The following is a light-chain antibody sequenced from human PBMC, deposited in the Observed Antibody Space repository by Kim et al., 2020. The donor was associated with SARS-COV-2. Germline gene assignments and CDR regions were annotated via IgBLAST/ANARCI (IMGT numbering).Light chain of an antibody. CDR2: AAS. CDR3: QHYGSSSWT. CDR1: QSVSSSF. Sequence: SPGARATLSCRASQSVSSSFLAWYQQKFGQTPRLLIYAASTRATGIPDRFSGSGSGTDFTLTISRLEPEDFAVYYCQHYGSSSWTFGQGTKVDIK. J-gene: IGKJ1*01. V-gene: IGKV3-20*01.